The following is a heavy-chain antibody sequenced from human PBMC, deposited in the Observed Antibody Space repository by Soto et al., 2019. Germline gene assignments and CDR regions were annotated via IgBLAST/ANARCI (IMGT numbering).Heavy chain of an antibody. Sequence: PGGSLRLSCAASGFNFSTYAMHWVRQAPGKGLEWLAVISYDGVIKYYANSVKGRFAVSRDNSKNTLYLQLDSLRPEDTALYYCAGDIGYSSGWYTGAFGFWGQGAMVTVYS. V-gene: IGHV3-30*09. CDR2: ISYDGVIK. J-gene: IGHJ4*02. D-gene: IGHD6-19*01. CDR1: GFNFSTYA. CDR3: AGDIGYSSGWYTGAFGF.